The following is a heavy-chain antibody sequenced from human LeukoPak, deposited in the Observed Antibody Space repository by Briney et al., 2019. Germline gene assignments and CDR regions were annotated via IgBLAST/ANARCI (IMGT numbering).Heavy chain of an antibody. CDR3: ASNWASIAFDY. CDR2: ISSSSSTI. J-gene: IGHJ4*02. Sequence: QTGGSLRLSCAASGFTFSSYSMNWVRQAPGKGLEWASYISSSSSTIYYADSVRGRFTISRDNAKNSLYLQMSSLRAEDTAVYYCASNWASIAFDYWGQGTLVTVSS. V-gene: IGHV3-48*01. D-gene: IGHD6-6*01. CDR1: GFTFSSYS.